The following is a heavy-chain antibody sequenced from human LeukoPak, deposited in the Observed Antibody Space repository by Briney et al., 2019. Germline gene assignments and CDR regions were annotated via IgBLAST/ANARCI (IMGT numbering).Heavy chain of an antibody. CDR1: GFTFSDHW. J-gene: IGHJ4*02. Sequence: PGGSLRLSCEASGFTFSDHWMAWVRQAPGKGLEWVANINEDGATKNYVDSVKGRFTISRDNAKNSLYLQMNSLRAEDTAVYYCASPNGATVVTPLHYWGQGTLVTVSS. CDR2: INEDGATK. V-gene: IGHV3-7*01. D-gene: IGHD4-23*01. CDR3: ASPNGATVVTPLHY.